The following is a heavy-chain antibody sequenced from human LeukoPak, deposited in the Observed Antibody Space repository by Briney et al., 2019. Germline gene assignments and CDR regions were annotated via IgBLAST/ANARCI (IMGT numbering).Heavy chain of an antibody. CDR2: ISGSGGKT. V-gene: IGHV3-23*01. CDR1: GFSFSSYA. CDR3: AKLYYDYVWGSYRYYFFDD. D-gene: IGHD3-16*02. J-gene: IGHJ4*01. Sequence: GGSLRLSCATSGFSFSSYAMSWVRQAPGKGLEWVSGISGSGGKTYYADSVKGRFTISRDNSKNTLYMQMNSLRAEDTAIYYCAKLYYDYVWGSYRYYFFDDWGQEPWSPSPQ.